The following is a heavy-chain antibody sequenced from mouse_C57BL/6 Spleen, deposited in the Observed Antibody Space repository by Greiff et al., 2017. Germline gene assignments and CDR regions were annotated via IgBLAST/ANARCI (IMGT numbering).Heavy chain of an antibody. V-gene: IGHV5-4*03. CDR3: ARGGYYGSSYDY. J-gene: IGHJ2*01. CDR1: GFTFSSYA. CDR2: ISDGGSYT. Sequence: EVKLQESGGGLVKPGGSLKLSCAASGFTFSSYAMSWVRQTPEKRLEWVATISDGGSYTYYPDNVKGRFTISRENAKNNLYLQMSHLKSEDTAMYYCARGGYYGSSYDYWGQGTTLTVSS. D-gene: IGHD1-1*01.